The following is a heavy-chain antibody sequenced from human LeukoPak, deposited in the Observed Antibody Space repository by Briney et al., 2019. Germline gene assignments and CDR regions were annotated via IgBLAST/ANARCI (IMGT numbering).Heavy chain of an antibody. CDR3: SRQYDLYYFDS. Sequence: PSETLSLTCAVYGGSFSGYYWTWIRQPPGKGLEWIGYINYSGSTYYHPSLKSRLTISADTSKNHFSLKLSSVTAADTAVYFCSRQYDLYYFDSWGQGTLVTVSS. D-gene: IGHD3-16*01. V-gene: IGHV4-30-4*01. CDR2: INYSGST. J-gene: IGHJ4*02. CDR1: GGSFSGYY.